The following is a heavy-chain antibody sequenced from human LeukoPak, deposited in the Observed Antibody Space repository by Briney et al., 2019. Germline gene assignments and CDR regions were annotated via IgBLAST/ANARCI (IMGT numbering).Heavy chain of an antibody. Sequence: ASVKVSCKASGYTFTSYYMHWVRQAPGQGLEWMGIINPSGGSTSYAQKFQGRVTMTRDTSTSTAYMELSSLRSEDTAVYYCARYGSSTFGGVIDWGQGTLVTVSS. CDR2: INPSGGST. CDR3: ARYGSSTFGGVID. V-gene: IGHV1-46*01. J-gene: IGHJ4*02. CDR1: GYTFTSYY. D-gene: IGHD3-16*01.